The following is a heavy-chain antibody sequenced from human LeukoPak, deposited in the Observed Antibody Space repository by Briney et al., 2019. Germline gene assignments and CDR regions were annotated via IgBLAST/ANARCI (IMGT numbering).Heavy chain of an antibody. J-gene: IGHJ3*02. CDR2: IYYSGST. CDR3: ATESEYQLLFRDAFDI. D-gene: IGHD2-2*01. CDR1: GGSISSSSYY. V-gene: IGHV4-39*07. Sequence: SETLSLTCTVSGGSISSSSYYWGWIRQPPGKGLEWIGSIYYSGSTYYNPSLKSRVTISVDTSKNQFSLKLSSVTAADTAVYYCATESEYQLLFRDAFDIWGQGTMVTVSS.